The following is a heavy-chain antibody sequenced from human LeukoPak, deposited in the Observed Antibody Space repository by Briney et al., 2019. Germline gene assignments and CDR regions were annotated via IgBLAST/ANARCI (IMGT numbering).Heavy chain of an antibody. CDR1: GGTFSSYA. CDR2: ISAYNGNT. CDR3: ARDGYFDY. Sequence: ASVKVSCKASGGTFSSYAISWVRQAPGQGLEWMGWISAYNGNTNYAQKFQGRVTMTTDTSTSTAYMELRNLRSDDTAVYYCARDGYFDYWGQGTMVTVSS. J-gene: IGHJ4*03. V-gene: IGHV1-18*01.